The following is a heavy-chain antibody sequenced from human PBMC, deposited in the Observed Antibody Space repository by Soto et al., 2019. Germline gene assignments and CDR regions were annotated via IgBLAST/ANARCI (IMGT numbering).Heavy chain of an antibody. V-gene: IGHV5-51*01. J-gene: IGHJ4*02. D-gene: IGHD3-22*01. CDR3: ARQEMDYYDSSGYYPLNY. Sequence: GESLKISCKGSGYSFTSYWIGWVRQMPGKGLEWMGIIYPGDSDTRYSPSFQGQVTISADKSISTAYLQWSSLKASDTAMYYCARQEMDYYDSSGYYPLNYWGQGTLVTVSS. CDR1: GYSFTSYW. CDR2: IYPGDSDT.